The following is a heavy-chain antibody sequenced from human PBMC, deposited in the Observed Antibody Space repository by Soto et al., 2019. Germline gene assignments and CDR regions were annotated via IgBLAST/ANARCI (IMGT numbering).Heavy chain of an antibody. CDR3: AKDRVPAAIIGGWFDP. J-gene: IGHJ5*02. Sequence: PGGSLRLSCAAFGFDFNKCAMTWVRQAPGKGLQWVSSITSSGGSTYYADSVKGRFTISRDNSKNTLYLQMNSLRAEDTAVYYCAKDRVPAAIIGGWFDPWGQGTLVTVSS. CDR2: ITSSGGST. D-gene: IGHD2-2*02. CDR1: GFDFNKCA. V-gene: IGHV3-23*01.